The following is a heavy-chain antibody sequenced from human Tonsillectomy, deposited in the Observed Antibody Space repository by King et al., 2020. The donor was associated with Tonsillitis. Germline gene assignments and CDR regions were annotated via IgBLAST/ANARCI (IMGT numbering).Heavy chain of an antibody. D-gene: IGHD6-19*01. CDR2: IYSGGST. V-gene: IGHV3-53*01. Sequence: VQLVESGGGLIQPGGSLRLSCAASGFTVSSNYMSWVRQAPGKGLEWVSVIYSGGSTYYADSVKGRFTIPRDNSKNTLYLQMNSLRAEDTAVYYCARGWGSGWYFDYFDYWGQGTLVTVSS. CDR3: ARGWGSGWYFDYFDY. J-gene: IGHJ4*02. CDR1: GFTVSSNY.